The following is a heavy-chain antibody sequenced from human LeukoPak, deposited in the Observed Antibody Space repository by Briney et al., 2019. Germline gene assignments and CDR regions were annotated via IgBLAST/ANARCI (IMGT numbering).Heavy chain of an antibody. Sequence: KTSETLSLTCTVSGGSISSYYWSWIRQPPGKGLEWIGYIYYSGSTNYNPSLKSRVTISVDTSKNQFSLKLSSVTAADTAVYYCARYYDILTGYSNNWFDPWGQGTLVTVSS. D-gene: IGHD3-9*01. CDR2: IYYSGST. V-gene: IGHV4-59*08. CDR1: GGSISSYY. J-gene: IGHJ5*02. CDR3: ARYYDILTGYSNNWFDP.